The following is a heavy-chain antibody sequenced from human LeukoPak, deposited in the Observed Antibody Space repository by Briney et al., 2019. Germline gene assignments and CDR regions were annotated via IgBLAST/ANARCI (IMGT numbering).Heavy chain of an antibody. Sequence: PGGSLRLSCVASGFTFSSYWMHWVRQAPGKGLVWVSRITSDGITTYADFVKGRFTISRDNAKNTVYLQMNSLRTKDTAVYYCTRDVPGQLGGVDYWGQGTLVTVSS. J-gene: IGHJ4*02. CDR3: TRDVPGQLGGVDY. V-gene: IGHV3-74*01. CDR1: GFTFSSYW. CDR2: ITSDGIT. D-gene: IGHD6-6*01.